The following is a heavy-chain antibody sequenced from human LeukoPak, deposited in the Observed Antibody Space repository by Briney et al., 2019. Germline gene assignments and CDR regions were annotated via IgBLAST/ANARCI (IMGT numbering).Heavy chain of an antibody. D-gene: IGHD3-22*01. Sequence: PSETLSLTCTVSGGSISSYYWSWIRQPPGKGLEWIGYIYYSGSTNYNPSLKSRVTISVDTSKNQFSLKLSSVTAADTAVYYCARTTYYYDSSSYYYYGMDVWGQGTTVTVSS. J-gene: IGHJ6*02. CDR2: IYYSGST. V-gene: IGHV4-59*01. CDR3: ARTTYYYDSSSYYYYGMDV. CDR1: GGSISSYY.